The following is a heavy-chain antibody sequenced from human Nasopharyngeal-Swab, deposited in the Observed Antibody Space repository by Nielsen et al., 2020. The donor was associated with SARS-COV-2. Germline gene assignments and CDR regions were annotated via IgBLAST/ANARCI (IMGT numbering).Heavy chain of an antibody. Sequence: WIRQPPGKGLEWIGSIYYSGSTYYNPSLSSRVTRSVDSSKNHFPLKQSPGTAADTAYYSCASRIAVASGHYRPFDYWGQGTLVTVSS. D-gene: IGHD6-19*01. V-gene: IGHV4-39*02. J-gene: IGHJ4*02. CDR3: ASRIAVASGHYRPFDY. CDR2: IYYSGST.